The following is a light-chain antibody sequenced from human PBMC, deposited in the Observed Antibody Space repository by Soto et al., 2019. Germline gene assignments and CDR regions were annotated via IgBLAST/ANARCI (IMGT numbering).Light chain of an antibody. CDR2: DAS. Sequence: DIVLPQSPATLSLSPGERATLSCRASQSVIGYLAWYQQKPGQAPRLLINDASNMATGTPARFSGSGSGTDFTLTNSSLEPDDLAVYYSHQRSNGRTVGQGTKVEIK. CDR3: HQRSNGRT. V-gene: IGKV3-11*01. CDR1: QSVIGY. J-gene: IGKJ1*01.